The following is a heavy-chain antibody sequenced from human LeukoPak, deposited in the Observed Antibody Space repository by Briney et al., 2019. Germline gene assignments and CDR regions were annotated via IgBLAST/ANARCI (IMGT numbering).Heavy chain of an antibody. Sequence: GGSLRLSCAASGFPFSSYAMSWVRQAPGKGLEWVSVIYSDGSTYYADSVKGRFTISRDNSKNTVYLQMNSLRAEDTAVYYCARDPGYSYGYDYWGQGTLVTVSS. J-gene: IGHJ4*02. CDR2: IYSDGST. V-gene: IGHV3-66*01. D-gene: IGHD5-18*01. CDR1: GFPFSSYA. CDR3: ARDPGYSYGYDY.